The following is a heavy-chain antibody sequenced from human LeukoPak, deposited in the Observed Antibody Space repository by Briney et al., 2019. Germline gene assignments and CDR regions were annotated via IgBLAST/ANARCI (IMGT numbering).Heavy chain of an antibody. CDR3: AKDSGGTYFYYYYYTDV. CDR2: ISAGGATI. J-gene: IGHJ6*03. V-gene: IGHV3-23*01. CDR1: GFSFSTYA. D-gene: IGHD1-26*01. Sequence: GGSLRLSCAASGFSFSTYAMSWVRQAPGKGLEWVSAISAGGATIYYADSVKGRFTVSRDNSKNTLYLHMNSLRADDTAIYYCAKDSGGTYFYYYYYTDVWGKGTTVTVSS.